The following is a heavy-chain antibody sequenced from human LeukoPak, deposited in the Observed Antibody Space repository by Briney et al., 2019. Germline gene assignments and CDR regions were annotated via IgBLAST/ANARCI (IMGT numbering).Heavy chain of an antibody. CDR1: GFTFSSYW. Sequence: GGSLRLSCAASGFTFSSYWMSWVRQAPGKGLEWVANIKQDGSEKYYVDSVKGRFTISRDNAKNSLYLQMNSLRAEDTALYYCARDLGDTAMVRPFDYWGQGTLVTVSS. D-gene: IGHD5-18*01. J-gene: IGHJ4*02. CDR2: IKQDGSEK. CDR3: ARDLGDTAMVRPFDY. V-gene: IGHV3-7*01.